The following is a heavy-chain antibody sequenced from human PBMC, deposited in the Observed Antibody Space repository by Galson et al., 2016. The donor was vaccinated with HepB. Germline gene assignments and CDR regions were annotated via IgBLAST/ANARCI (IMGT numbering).Heavy chain of an antibody. D-gene: IGHD6-6*01. CDR1: GGSFSGSY. Sequence: SETLSLTCAVYGGSFSGSYWSWIRQPPGKGLEWIGEINHSGSTHYNPSLKSRVPISVDTSKNQFSLKLNSVTAADTAVYYCAREDSSSVLFFDYWGQGTLVTVSS. CDR3: AREDSSSVLFFDY. CDR2: INHSGST. J-gene: IGHJ4*02. V-gene: IGHV4-34*01.